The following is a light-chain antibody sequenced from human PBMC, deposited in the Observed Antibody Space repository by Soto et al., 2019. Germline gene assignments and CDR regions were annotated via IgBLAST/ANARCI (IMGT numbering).Light chain of an antibody. CDR2: DVN. J-gene: IGLJ1*01. CDR3: CSYTATTTYV. Sequence: QSALTQPASVSGSPGQSISISCTGTSNDVGGYTFVSWYQQHPDKVPKLVIFDVNRRPSGVSDRFSGSKSVNAASLTISGLQAEDEADYYCCSYTATTTYVFGTGTKVTVL. V-gene: IGLV2-14*03. CDR1: SNDVGGYTF.